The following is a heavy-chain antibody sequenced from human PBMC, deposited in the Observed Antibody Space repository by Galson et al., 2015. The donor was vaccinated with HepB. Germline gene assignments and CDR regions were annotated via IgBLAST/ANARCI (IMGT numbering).Heavy chain of an antibody. J-gene: IGHJ6*03. CDR3: ARHVGRYYYYMDV. CDR2: VYHRGST. V-gene: IGHV4-59*08. CDR1: GGSISSYY. Sequence: VSGGSISSYYWSWIRQPPGKGLEWIGFVYHRGSTNQNPSLKSRVTTSVDTSKNQFSLKLSSVTTADTAVYYCARHVGRYYYYMDVWGKGTTVTVSS.